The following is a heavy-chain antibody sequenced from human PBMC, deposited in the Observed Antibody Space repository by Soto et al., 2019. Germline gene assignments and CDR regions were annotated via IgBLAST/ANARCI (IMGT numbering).Heavy chain of an antibody. J-gene: IGHJ4*02. D-gene: IGHD1-26*01. Sequence: GGSLRLSCAASGFTFSIYAMGWVRQAPGKGLEWVSVMSGNNDNTYYADSVKGRFTISRDNSKNTLYLQMNSLRDEDTALYYCAKLSGSYPFSGFHYWGQGTLVTVSS. CDR1: GFTFSIYA. V-gene: IGHV3-23*01. CDR3: AKLSGSYPFSGFHY. CDR2: MSGNNDNT.